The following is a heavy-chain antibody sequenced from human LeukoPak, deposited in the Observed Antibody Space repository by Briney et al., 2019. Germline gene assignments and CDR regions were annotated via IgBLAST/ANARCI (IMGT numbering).Heavy chain of an antibody. V-gene: IGHV5-51*01. D-gene: IGHD5-24*01. CDR1: GHIFTNYW. CDR3: ARHGVECYNGAFHI. CDR2: IYPGDSDS. Sequence: GESLKISCKASGHIFTNYWIAWVRQMPGKGLEWMGIIYPGDSDSRYSPSFQGHVTISADKSISTAYLQWSSLKASDTAMYYCARHGVECYNGAFHIWGQGTMVTVSS. J-gene: IGHJ3*02.